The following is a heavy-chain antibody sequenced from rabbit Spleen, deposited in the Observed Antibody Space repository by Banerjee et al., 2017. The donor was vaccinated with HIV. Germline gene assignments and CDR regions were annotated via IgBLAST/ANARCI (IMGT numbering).Heavy chain of an antibody. CDR3: ARGSAAMTMVITGFYFNL. D-gene: IGHD2-1*01. CDR1: GFDFTNYY. Sequence: QLVESGGGLVQPGGSLTLSCKASGFDFTNYYISWVRQAPGKGLEWIGIIYAAKGSTDYASWVNGRFTISSDNAQSTVDLKMTSLTAADTATYFCARGSAAMTMVITGFYFNLWGPGTLVTVS. V-gene: IGHV1S7*01. J-gene: IGHJ4*01. CDR2: IYAAKGST.